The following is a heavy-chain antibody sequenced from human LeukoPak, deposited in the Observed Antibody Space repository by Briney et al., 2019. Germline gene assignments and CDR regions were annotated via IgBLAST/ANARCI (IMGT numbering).Heavy chain of an antibody. CDR2: IQGGSTSI. J-gene: IGHJ4*02. V-gene: IGHV3-48*01. D-gene: IGHD4-11*01. CDR1: GFTFGSYG. CDR3: ARDILTTVTTVPYYVDS. Sequence: GRSLRLSCVASGFTFGSYGTGWVRQAPGEGLEWISYIQGGSTSIFYAESVRGRFTISRDNAKSSLYLQMNSLRAEDTAVYYCARDILTTVTTVPYYVDSWGQGALVTVSS.